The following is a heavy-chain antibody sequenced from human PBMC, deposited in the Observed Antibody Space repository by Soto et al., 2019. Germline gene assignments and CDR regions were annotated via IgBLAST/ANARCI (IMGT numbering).Heavy chain of an antibody. CDR1: GDPIYSGGYY. J-gene: IGHJ6*03. V-gene: IGHV4-31*02. CDR2: IYYIGTA. D-gene: IGHD2-15*01. CDR3: LGGKSGLD. Sequence: SQTLSLPCSICGDPIYSGGYYWGWSRQHPGKGLEWIGSIYYIGTAYYNPSIKSRVTISVDRSKNQFSLKLTSLTAADTAIYYCLGGKSGLDWGK.